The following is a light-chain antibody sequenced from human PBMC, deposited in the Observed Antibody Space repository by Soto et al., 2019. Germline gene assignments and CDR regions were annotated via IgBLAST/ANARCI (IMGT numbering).Light chain of an antibody. CDR3: CSYAGGYIWV. V-gene: IGLV2-11*01. CDR2: DVN. CDR1: SSDVGAYNY. Sequence: QSALTQPRSVSGSPGQSVTISCTGTSSDVGAYNYVSWYQQHPGKAPKLMIYDVNKWPSGVPDRFSGSKSGNAASLTISGLQAEDEADYYCCSYAGGYIWVFGGGTQLTVL. J-gene: IGLJ7*01.